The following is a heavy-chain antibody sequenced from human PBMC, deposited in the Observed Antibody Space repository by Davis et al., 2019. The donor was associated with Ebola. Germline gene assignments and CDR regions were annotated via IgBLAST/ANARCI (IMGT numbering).Heavy chain of an antibody. D-gene: IGHD3-10*01. CDR3: ARFPVLWFRNYGMDV. CDR2: IYYSGST. J-gene: IGHJ6*02. Sequence: SETLSLTCTVSGGSISSSSYYWGWIRQPPGKGLEWIGSIYYSGSTYYNPSLKSRVTISVDTSKNQFSLKLSSVTAADTAVYYCARFPVLWFRNYGMDVWGQGTTVTVSS. CDR1: GGSISSSSYY. V-gene: IGHV4-39*01.